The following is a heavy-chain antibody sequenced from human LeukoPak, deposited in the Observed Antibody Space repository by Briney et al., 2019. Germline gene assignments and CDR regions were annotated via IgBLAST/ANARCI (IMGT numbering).Heavy chain of an antibody. CDR3: ARHVTTTTGAPIGWFDP. J-gene: IGHJ5*02. V-gene: IGHV4-39*01. Sequence: SETLSLTCTVSGGSISSTTDYWGWIRQPPGKGLEWIGSIFYSGTTYYNPSLKSRVTISVDTSKDQFSLKLTSVTAADTAVYYCARHVTTTTGAPIGWFDPWGQGTLVTVSS. CDR2: IFYSGTT. D-gene: IGHD1-26*01. CDR1: GGSISSTTDY.